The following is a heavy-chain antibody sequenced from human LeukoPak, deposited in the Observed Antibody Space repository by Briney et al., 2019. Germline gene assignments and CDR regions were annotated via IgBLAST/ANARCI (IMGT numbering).Heavy chain of an antibody. CDR3: ARAGVTSQLGQTYWYFDL. CDR1: GFTLNNYW. J-gene: IGHJ2*01. CDR2: ILNDGSAA. Sequence: GGFLRLSWTTSGFTLNNYWKTWVRQDTGKGLEWVAKILNDGSAAHYEDSMEGRFPISSDHAANPLYLQMHRFRAEDAAVYSCARAGVTSQLGQTYWYFDLWGRGTLVTVSS. D-gene: IGHD7-27*01. V-gene: IGHV3-7*03.